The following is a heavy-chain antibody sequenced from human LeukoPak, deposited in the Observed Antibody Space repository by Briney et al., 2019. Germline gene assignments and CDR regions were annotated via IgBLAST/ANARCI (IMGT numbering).Heavy chain of an antibody. Sequence: GGSLRLSCAASGFTFSSYWMSWVRQAPGKGLEWVANIKQDGSEKYYVDSVKGRFTISRDNAKNSMYLQMNSLRAEDTAVYYCARERPRRYFDYWGQGTLVTVSS. V-gene: IGHV3-7*01. CDR3: ARERPRRYFDY. J-gene: IGHJ4*02. CDR2: IKQDGSEK. CDR1: GFTFSSYW.